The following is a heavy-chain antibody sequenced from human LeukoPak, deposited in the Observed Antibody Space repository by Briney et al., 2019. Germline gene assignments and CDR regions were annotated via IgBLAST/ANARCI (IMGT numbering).Heavy chain of an antibody. CDR2: IYYSGST. CDR3: ARRVPGYYYGMDV. D-gene: IGHD3-10*01. Sequence: PGGSLRLSCAASGFTFSSYAMSWVRQAPGKGLEWIGYIYYSGSTNYNPSLKSRVTISVDTSKNQFSLKLSSVTAADTAVYYCARRVPGYYYGMDVWGQGTTVTVSS. J-gene: IGHJ6*02. V-gene: IGHV4-59*08. CDR1: GFTFSSYA.